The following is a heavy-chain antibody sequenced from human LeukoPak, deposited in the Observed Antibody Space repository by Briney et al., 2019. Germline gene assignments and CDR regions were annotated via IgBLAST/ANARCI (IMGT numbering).Heavy chain of an antibody. CDR2: INPNSGGT. J-gene: IGHJ6*02. Sequence: GASVKVSCKASGYTFTGYYMHWVRQAPGQGLEWMGWINPNSGGTNYAQKFQGWVTMTRDTSISTAYMELSRLRSDDTAVYYCARAASLPTDGWYSDRDYYYGMDVWGQGTTVTVSS. CDR3: ARAASLPTDGWYSDRDYYYGMDV. V-gene: IGHV1-2*04. CDR1: GYTFTGYY. D-gene: IGHD6-19*01.